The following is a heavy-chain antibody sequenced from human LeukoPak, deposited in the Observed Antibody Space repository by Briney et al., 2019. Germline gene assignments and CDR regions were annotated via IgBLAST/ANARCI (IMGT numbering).Heavy chain of an antibody. D-gene: IGHD3-10*01. CDR1: GDSVSTNSAA. Sequence: SQTLSLTCAISGDSVSTNSAAWNWIRQSPSRGLEWLGRTYYRSNWYNDYAVSVKSRISINPDTSKNQFSLQLNSVTPEDTAVYYCARDMDYYDSGTYYNSRWFDPWGQGTLVTVSS. V-gene: IGHV6-1*01. CDR2: TYYRSNWYN. CDR3: ARDMDYYDSGTYYNSRWFDP. J-gene: IGHJ5*02.